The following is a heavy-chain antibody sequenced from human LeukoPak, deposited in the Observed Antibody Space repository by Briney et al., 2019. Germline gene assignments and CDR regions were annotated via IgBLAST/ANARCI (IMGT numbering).Heavy chain of an antibody. D-gene: IGHD4-17*01. CDR2: IYHSGST. J-gene: IGHJ4*02. Sequence: PSETLSPTCAVSGGSISSGGYSWSWIRQPPGKGLEWIGYIYHSGSTYYNPSLKSRVTISVDRSKNQFSLKLSSVTAADTAVYYCARGAYGDGWYFDYWGQGTLVTVSS. CDR3: ARGAYGDGWYFDY. CDR1: GGSISSGGYS. V-gene: IGHV4-30-2*01.